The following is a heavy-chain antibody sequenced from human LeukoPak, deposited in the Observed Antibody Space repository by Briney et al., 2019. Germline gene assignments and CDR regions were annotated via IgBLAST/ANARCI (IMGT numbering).Heavy chain of an antibody. CDR2: INSDGSST. CDR1: GFTFSSYW. Sequence: GGSLRLSCAASGFTFSSYWMHWVRQAPGKGLVWVSRINSDGSSTSYADSVKGRFTISRGNAKNTLYLQMNSLRAEDTAVYYCARVGIWVAAAGYDYWGQGTLVTVSS. V-gene: IGHV3-74*01. CDR3: ARVGIWVAAAGYDY. D-gene: IGHD6-13*01. J-gene: IGHJ4*02.